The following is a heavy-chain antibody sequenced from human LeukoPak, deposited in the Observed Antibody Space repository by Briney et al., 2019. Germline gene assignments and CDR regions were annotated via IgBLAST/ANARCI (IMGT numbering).Heavy chain of an antibody. CDR1: GGSISSYY. D-gene: IGHD4-17*01. Sequence: SSETLSLTCTVSGGSISSYYWSWIRQPPGKGLEWIGYIYYSGSTNYNPSLKSRVTISVDMSKNQFSLKLSSVTAADTAVYHCARALNYGANFDYGGQGTLVTVSS. V-gene: IGHV4-59*01. CDR3: ARALNYGANFDY. CDR2: IYYSGST. J-gene: IGHJ4*02.